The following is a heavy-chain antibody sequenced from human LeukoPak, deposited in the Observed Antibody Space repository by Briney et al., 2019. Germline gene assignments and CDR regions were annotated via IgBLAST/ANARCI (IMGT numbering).Heavy chain of an antibody. V-gene: IGHV1-18*01. CDR1: GXTFTSYG. D-gene: IGHD3-16*02. CDR3: AXDXYXXYXXGXYRSLDY. Sequence: KXSGXTFTSYGISWVRQAPGQGLEWMGWISAYNGNTNYAQKLQGRVTMTTDTSTSTAYMELRSLRSDDTAVYYCAXDXYXXYXXGXYRSLDYWGQGTLVTVSS. CDR2: ISAYNGNT. J-gene: IGHJ4*02.